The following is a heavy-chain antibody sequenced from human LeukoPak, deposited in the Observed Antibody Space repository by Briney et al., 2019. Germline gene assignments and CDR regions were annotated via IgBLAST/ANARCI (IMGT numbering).Heavy chain of an antibody. CDR3: ARHDSSGWYGVYYFDY. Sequence: GESLKISCKGSGYSFTSYWIGWVRKMPGKGLECMGIIYPGDSDTRYSPSFQGQVTISADKSISTAYLQWSSLKASDTAMYYCARHDSSGWYGVYYFDYWGQGTLVTVSS. CDR1: GYSFTSYW. D-gene: IGHD6-19*01. J-gene: IGHJ4*02. V-gene: IGHV5-51*01. CDR2: IYPGDSDT.